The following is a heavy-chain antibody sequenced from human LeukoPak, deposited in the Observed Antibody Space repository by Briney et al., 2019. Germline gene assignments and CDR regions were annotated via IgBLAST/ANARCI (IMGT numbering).Heavy chain of an antibody. Sequence: SVTVSCTASGGTFSSYAISWVRQAPGQGLEWMGGIIPIFGTANYAQKFQGRVTITADESTSTAYMELSSLRSEDTAVYYCARAVDYYGSGSSKNYYYGMDVWGQGTTVTVSS. CDR1: GGTFSSYA. J-gene: IGHJ6*02. V-gene: IGHV1-69*13. CDR3: ARAVDYYGSGSSKNYYYGMDV. D-gene: IGHD3-10*01. CDR2: IIPIFGTA.